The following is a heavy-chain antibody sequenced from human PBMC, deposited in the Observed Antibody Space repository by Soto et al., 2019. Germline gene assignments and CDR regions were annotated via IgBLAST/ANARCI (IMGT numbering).Heavy chain of an antibody. Sequence: SVKVSCKASGGTFSSYTISWVRQAPGQGLEWMGRIIPILGIANYAQKFQGRVTITSDKSTSTAYMELSSLRSEDTAVYYCASGSPHNWFDPWGQGTLVTVSS. CDR2: IIPILGIA. CDR1: GGTFSSYT. J-gene: IGHJ5*02. V-gene: IGHV1-69*02. CDR3: ASGSPHNWFDP.